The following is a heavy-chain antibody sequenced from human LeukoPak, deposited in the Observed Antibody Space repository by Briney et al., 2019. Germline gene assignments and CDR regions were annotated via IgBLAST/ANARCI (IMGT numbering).Heavy chain of an antibody. V-gene: IGHV1-2*02. D-gene: IGHD6-13*01. CDR2: INPNSGGT. Sequence: ASVKVSCKASGYTFTGYYMHWVRQAPGQGLEWMGWINPNSGGTNYAQKFQGRVTMTRDTSISTAYMELSRLRSDDTAVYYCARGVAAAGGGTNWFDPWGQGTLVTVS. CDR1: GYTFTGYY. J-gene: IGHJ5*02. CDR3: ARGVAAAGGGTNWFDP.